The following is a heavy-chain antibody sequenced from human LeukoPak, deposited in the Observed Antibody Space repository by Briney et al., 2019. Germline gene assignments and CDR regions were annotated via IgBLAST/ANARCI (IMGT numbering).Heavy chain of an antibody. CDR2: INPSGGST. D-gene: IGHD4-17*01. CDR3: ARDDTVTHGGVAY. V-gene: IGHV1-46*01. CDR1: GYTFTRYY. Sequence: GASVKVSCKASGYTFTRYYMHWVRQAPGQGLEWMGIINPSGGSTSYAQKFQGRVTMTRDMSTSTVYMELSSLRSEDTAVYYCARDDTVTHGGVAYWGQGTLVTVSS. J-gene: IGHJ4*02.